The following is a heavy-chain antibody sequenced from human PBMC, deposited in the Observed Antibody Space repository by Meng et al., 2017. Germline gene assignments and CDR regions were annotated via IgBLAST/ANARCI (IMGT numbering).Heavy chain of an antibody. J-gene: IGHJ4*02. CDR1: GFTFSDYY. D-gene: IGHD3-9*01. CDR2: ISSSGSPI. CDR3: APLGGPGGYYNAYLDY. V-gene: IGHV3-11*04. Sequence: GGSLRLSCAASGFTFSDYYMSWIRQAPGKGLEWVAYISSSGSPIYYADSVKGRFTISRENSRNSLYLKMNSLRAEDTAVYYCAPLGGPGGYYNAYLDYWSQGTLVTVSS.